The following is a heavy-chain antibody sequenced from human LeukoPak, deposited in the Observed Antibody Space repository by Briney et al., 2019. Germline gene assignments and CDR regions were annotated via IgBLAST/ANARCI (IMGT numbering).Heavy chain of an antibody. CDR3: ARRGGSYSHSDF. D-gene: IGHD1-26*01. CDR1: GYTFTSYG. V-gene: IGHV1-18*01. Sequence: ASVKVSCKASGYTFTSYGISWVRQAPGQGLEWMGWISAYNGNTNYAQKLQGRVTMTTDTSTSTDYMELRSLRSDDTAVYYCARRGGSYSHSDFWGQGTLVTVSS. J-gene: IGHJ4*02. CDR2: ISAYNGNT.